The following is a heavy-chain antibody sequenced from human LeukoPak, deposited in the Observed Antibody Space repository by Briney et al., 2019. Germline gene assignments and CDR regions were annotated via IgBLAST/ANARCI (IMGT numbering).Heavy chain of an antibody. CDR2: IYYSGST. J-gene: IGHJ5*02. CDR1: GGSISSSSYY. V-gene: IGHV4-39*01. CDR3: ARHVPNYDFWSGPISNWFDP. D-gene: IGHD3-3*01. Sequence: SETLSLTCTVSGGSISSSSYYWGWIRQPPGKGLEWIGSIYYSGSTYYNPSLKSRVTISVDTSKNQFSLKLSSVTAADTAVYYCARHVPNYDFWSGPISNWFDPWGQGTLVTVSS.